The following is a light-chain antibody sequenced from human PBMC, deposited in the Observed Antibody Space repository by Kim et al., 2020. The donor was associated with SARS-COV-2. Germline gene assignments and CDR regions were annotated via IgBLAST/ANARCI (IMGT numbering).Light chain of an antibody. J-gene: IGLJ3*02. CDR3: SSYAGSNNWV. CDR1: SRDVGTYTY. CDR2: DVN. V-gene: IGLV2-8*01. Sequence: GQSVTLSCTGTSRDVGTYTYVSWYQQHPGKAPKLMIYDVNKRPSGVPDRFSGSKSGNTASLTVSGLQAGDEADYYCSSYAGSNNWVFGGGTQLTVL.